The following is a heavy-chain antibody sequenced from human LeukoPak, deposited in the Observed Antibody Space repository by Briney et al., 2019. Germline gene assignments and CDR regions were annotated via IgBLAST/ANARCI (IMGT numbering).Heavy chain of an antibody. D-gene: IGHD6-13*01. CDR3: ARDRAATDLDY. J-gene: IGHJ4*02. Sequence: GGSLRLSCAASGFTFSSFWMPWVRQAPGKGLVWVSRINTDGSSTTYADSVKGRFTISRDNANNTLYLQMNSLRAEDTAIYYCARDRAATDLDYWGQGTLVTVSS. V-gene: IGHV3-74*01. CDR2: INTDGSST. CDR1: GFTFSSFW.